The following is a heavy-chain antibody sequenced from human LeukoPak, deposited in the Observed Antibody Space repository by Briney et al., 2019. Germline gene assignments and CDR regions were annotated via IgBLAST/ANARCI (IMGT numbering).Heavy chain of an antibody. CDR2: SSGSGGST. CDR1: GVTFSSYA. Sequence: PGGSLRLSCAASGVTFSSYAMSWVRQAPGKGLEWVSASSGSGGSTYYADSVKGRFTISRDNSKNTLYLQMNSLRAEDTAVYYCAKADRILTGDAYFDYWGQGTLVTVSS. V-gene: IGHV3-23*01. D-gene: IGHD7-27*01. CDR3: AKADRILTGDAYFDY. J-gene: IGHJ4*02.